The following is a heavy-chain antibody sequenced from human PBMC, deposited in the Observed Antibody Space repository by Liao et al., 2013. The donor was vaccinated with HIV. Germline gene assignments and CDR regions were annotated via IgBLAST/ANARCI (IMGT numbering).Heavy chain of an antibody. J-gene: IGHJ4*02. D-gene: IGHD6-13*01. Sequence: QVQLQQWGAGLLKPSETLSLTCAVHGGSFSGHYWSWIRQSPGKGLEWIGEINYNGKTNYRPSLESRLTISIDTFKRQFSLRVNSVTAADTAVYFCARGTGRSSWYEIRYFDSWGRETRSPSPQ. CDR3: ARGTGRSSWYEIRYFDS. V-gene: IGHV4-34*01. CDR2: INYNGKT. CDR1: GGSFSGHY.